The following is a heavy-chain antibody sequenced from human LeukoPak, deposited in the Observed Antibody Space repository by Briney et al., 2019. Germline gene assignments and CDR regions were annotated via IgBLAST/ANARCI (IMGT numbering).Heavy chain of an antibody. CDR1: GYNFTGYY. CDR3: AREATPYYYVINHWFDP. Sequence: ASVKVSCKASGYNFTGYYMHWVRQAPGQGLEWMGWINPNSGGTNYAQKFQGRVTMTRDTSISTAYMELSRLRSDDTAVYYCAREATPYYYVINHWFDPWGQGTLVTVSS. J-gene: IGHJ5*02. D-gene: IGHD3-10*02. CDR2: INPNSGGT. V-gene: IGHV1-2*02.